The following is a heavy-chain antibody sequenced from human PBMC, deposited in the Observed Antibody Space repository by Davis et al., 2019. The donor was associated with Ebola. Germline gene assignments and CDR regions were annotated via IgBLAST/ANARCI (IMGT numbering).Heavy chain of an antibody. V-gene: IGHV3-7*03. J-gene: IGHJ4*02. CDR2: IKQDGSEK. CDR3: ARELFGMIVV. CDR1: GFTFSSYW. Sequence: GESLKISCAASGFTFSSYWMSWVRQAPGKGLEWVANIKQDGSEKYYVDSVKGRFTISRDNAKNSLYLQMNSLRAEDTAVYYCARELFGMIVVWGQGTLVTVSS. D-gene: IGHD3-22*01.